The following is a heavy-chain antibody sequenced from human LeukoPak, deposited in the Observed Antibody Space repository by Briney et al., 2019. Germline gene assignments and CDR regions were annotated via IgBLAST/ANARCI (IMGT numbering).Heavy chain of an antibody. D-gene: IGHD6-19*01. CDR3: ARDNGAVANFDY. V-gene: IGHV4-34*01. Sequence: SEILSLTCAVYGGSFSGYYWSWIRQPPGKGLEWIGEINHSGSTNYNPSLKSRVTISVDTSKNQFSLKLSSVTAADTAVYYCARDNGAVANFDYWGQGTLVTVSS. CDR2: INHSGST. CDR1: GGSFSGYY. J-gene: IGHJ4*02.